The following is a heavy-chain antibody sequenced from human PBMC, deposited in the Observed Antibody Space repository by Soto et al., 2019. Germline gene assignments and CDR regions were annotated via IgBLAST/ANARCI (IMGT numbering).Heavy chain of an antibody. CDR1: GFAFSDYG. CDR3: ARDRRPMGSVDTMRGY. D-gene: IGHD5-12*01. V-gene: IGHV3-48*01. J-gene: IGHJ4*02. Sequence: EVQLVESGGGLVQPWWSLTLSCAASGFAFSDYGMMWVRQAPWKGLECISFICGSTIYYADSVKGRFTTSRANAKNPLCLQMNHLGAQDTAVYYCARDRRPMGSVDTMRGYWGQGILVTVPS. CDR2: ICGSTI.